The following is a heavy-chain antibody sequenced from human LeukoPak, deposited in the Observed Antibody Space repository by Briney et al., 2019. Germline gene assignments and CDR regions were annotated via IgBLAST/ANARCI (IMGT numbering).Heavy chain of an antibody. CDR3: AKDGGYGSGSYYPDY. V-gene: IGHV3-23*01. CDR2: IDISGGST. Sequence: GGSLRLSCAASGFTFSSYAMSWVRQAPGKGLEWVSSIDISGGSTYYADSAEGRFTISRDNSKNTLYLQMNSLRAEDTAVYYCAKDGGYGSGSYYPDYWGQGTLVTVSS. D-gene: IGHD3-10*01. CDR1: GFTFSSYA. J-gene: IGHJ4*02.